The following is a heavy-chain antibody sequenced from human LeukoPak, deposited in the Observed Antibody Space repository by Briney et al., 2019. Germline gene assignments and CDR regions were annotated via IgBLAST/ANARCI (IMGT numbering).Heavy chain of an antibody. CDR2: IWYDGSNK. CDR1: GFTFSSYG. D-gene: IGHD2-2*01. Sequence: GGSLRLSCAASGFTFSSYGVHWVRQAPGKGLEWVAVIWYDGSNKYYAGSVKGRFTISRDNSKNTLYLQMNSLRAEDTAVYYCARQDIVVVPAAPAHYYGMDVWGQGTTVTVSS. J-gene: IGHJ6*02. V-gene: IGHV3-33*01. CDR3: ARQDIVVVPAAPAHYYGMDV.